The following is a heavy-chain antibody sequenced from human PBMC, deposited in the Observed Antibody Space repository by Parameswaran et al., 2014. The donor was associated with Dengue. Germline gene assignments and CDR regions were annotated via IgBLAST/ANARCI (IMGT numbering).Heavy chain of an antibody. Sequence: RWIRQPPGKGLEWIGEINHSGSTNYNPSLKSRVTISVDTSKNQFSLKLSSVTAADTAVYYCASMETDVEYNWFDPWGQGTLVTVSS. J-gene: IGHJ5*02. CDR3: ASMETDVEYNWFDP. CDR2: INHSGST. V-gene: IGHV4-34*01. D-gene: IGHD3-10*01.